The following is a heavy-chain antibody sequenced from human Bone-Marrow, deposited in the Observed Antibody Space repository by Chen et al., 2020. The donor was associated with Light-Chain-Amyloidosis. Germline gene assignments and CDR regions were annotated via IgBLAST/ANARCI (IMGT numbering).Heavy chain of an antibody. J-gene: IGHJ4*02. CDR1: GFTFSNFW. D-gene: IGHD4-17*01. CDR2: MNKEGSVK. CDR3: VNDYGGPFDF. V-gene: IGHV3-74*01. Sequence: EVQLVESGGGLVQPGGSLRLSREASGFTFSNFWMHWVRQAPGQGLVGVARMNKEGSVKTHSDYVKDRSTISRDNAKNTLYLQMNSLRVEDTAVYYCVNDYGGPFDFWGQGTLVTVSS.